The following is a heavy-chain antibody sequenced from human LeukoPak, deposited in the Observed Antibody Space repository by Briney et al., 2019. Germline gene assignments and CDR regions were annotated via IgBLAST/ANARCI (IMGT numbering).Heavy chain of an antibody. V-gene: IGHV3-30*02. CDR3: AKDGGYSYGPKFDY. D-gene: IGHD5-18*01. J-gene: IGHJ4*02. CDR1: GFTFSSYG. CDR2: IRYDGSNK. Sequence: EGSLRLSCAASGFTFSSYGTHWVRQAPGKGLEWLAFIRYDGSNKYYADSVKGRFTISRDNSKNTLYLQMNSLRGEDTAVYYCAKDGGYSYGPKFDYWGQGTLVTVSS.